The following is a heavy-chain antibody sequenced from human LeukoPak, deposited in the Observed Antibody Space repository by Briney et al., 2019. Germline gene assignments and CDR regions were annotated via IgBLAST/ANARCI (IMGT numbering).Heavy chain of an antibody. CDR2: INHSGST. CDR3: ARGNYYYDSFDY. V-gene: IGHV4-34*01. CDR1: GGSFNGYY. J-gene: IGHJ4*02. D-gene: IGHD3-22*01. Sequence: PSETLSLTCAVYGGSFNGYYWSWIRQPPGKGLEWIGEINHSGSTNYNPSLKSRVTISVDTSKNQFSLKLSSVTAADTAVYYCARGNYYYDSFDYWGQGTLVTVSS.